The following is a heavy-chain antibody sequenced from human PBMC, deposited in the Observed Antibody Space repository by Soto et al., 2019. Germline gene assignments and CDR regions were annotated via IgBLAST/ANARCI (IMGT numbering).Heavy chain of an antibody. Sequence: ASVKVSCKASGYTFTSYYMHWVRQAPGQGLEWMGIINPSGGSTSYAQKFQGRVTMTRDTSTSTVYMELSSLRSEDTAVYYCASYTVTTAMNSYYYGMDVWGQGTTVTVSS. V-gene: IGHV1-46*01. J-gene: IGHJ6*02. D-gene: IGHD4-17*01. CDR2: INPSGGST. CDR3: ASYTVTTAMNSYYYGMDV. CDR1: GYTFTSYY.